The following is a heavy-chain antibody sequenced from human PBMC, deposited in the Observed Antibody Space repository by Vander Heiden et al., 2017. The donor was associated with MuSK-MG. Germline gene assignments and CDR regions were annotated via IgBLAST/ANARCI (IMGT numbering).Heavy chain of an antibody. CDR2: SSGSDGST. CDR3: AKGPGGRTTFPTADY. V-gene: IGHV3-23*01. Sequence: EVQLLASGGGLVQPGASLRLSCAASGFTFSGYASGWVRQARGKGLVWVSASSGSDGSTYDADSVKGRFTISRDNSKNTLYLQMNSRRTEDTAVYYCAKGPGGRTTFPTADYWGQGTLVTVSS. CDR1: GFTFSGYA. J-gene: IGHJ4*02. D-gene: IGHD4-17*01.